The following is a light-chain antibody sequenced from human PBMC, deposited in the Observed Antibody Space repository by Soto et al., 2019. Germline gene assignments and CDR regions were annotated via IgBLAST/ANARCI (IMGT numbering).Light chain of an antibody. V-gene: IGLV2-11*01. J-gene: IGLJ1*01. CDR1: SSVVGGYNY. Sequence: QSALTQPRSVSGSPGQSVTISCTGTSSVVGGYNYVSWYQQHPGKAPKLMIYDISKRPSGVPDRFSGSKSGNTASLTISGLQAEDEADYYCCSYAGSYTFFGTGTKVTVL. CDR3: CSYAGSYTF. CDR2: DIS.